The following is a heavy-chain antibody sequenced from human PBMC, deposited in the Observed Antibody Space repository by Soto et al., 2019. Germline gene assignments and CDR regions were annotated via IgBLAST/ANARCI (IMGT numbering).Heavy chain of an antibody. J-gene: IGHJ4*02. CDR2: FSGSGGST. Sequence: GGSLRLSCAVSGFTFSSYGMIWVRQAPGKGLEWVSVFSGSGGSTYYADSVKGRFTISRDNSKNTLYLQMNSLRAEDTAVYYCAKVRSYYDSFDYWGQGTLVTVSS. V-gene: IGHV3-23*01. CDR3: AKVRSYYDSFDY. CDR1: GFTFSSYG. D-gene: IGHD3-22*01.